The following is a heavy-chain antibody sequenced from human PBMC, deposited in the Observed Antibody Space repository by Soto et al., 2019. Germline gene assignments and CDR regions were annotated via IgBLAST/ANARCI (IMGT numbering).Heavy chain of an antibody. D-gene: IGHD3-10*01. Sequence: LRLSCAASGFTFSSYGMHWVRQAPGKGLEWVAVISYDGSNKYYADSVKGRFTISRDNSKNTLYLQMNSLRAEDTAVYYCAKSGWNMVYYYGMDVWGQGTTVTVSS. V-gene: IGHV3-30*18. J-gene: IGHJ6*02. CDR3: AKSGWNMVYYYGMDV. CDR2: ISYDGSNK. CDR1: GFTFSSYG.